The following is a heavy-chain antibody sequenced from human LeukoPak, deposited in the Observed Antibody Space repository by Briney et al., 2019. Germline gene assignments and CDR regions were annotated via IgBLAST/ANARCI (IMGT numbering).Heavy chain of an antibody. D-gene: IGHD3-22*01. J-gene: IGHJ4*02. Sequence: SETLSLTCTVSGGSISSGDYYWGWIRQPPGKGLEWIGYIYYSGSTYYNPSLKSRVTISVDTSKNQFSLKLSSVTAADTAVYYCARGHYDSSGYYFRYYFDYWGQGTLVTVSS. CDR3: ARGHYDSSGYYFRYYFDY. V-gene: IGHV4-30-4*01. CDR2: IYYSGST. CDR1: GGSISSGDYY.